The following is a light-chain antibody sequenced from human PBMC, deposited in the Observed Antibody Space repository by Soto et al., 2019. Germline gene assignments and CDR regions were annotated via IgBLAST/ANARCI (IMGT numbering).Light chain of an antibody. CDR1: HSVSSRY. CDR3: QQYGSSPPYT. J-gene: IGKJ2*01. Sequence: EMVLTQSPGTLSLSPGERATLSCRASHSVSSRYLAWYQQKPGQAPRLLIYGASSRATGIPDRFSGSGSGTAFTLTISRLEPEDFAVYYCQQYGSSPPYTFGQGTKLEIK. CDR2: GAS. V-gene: IGKV3-20*01.